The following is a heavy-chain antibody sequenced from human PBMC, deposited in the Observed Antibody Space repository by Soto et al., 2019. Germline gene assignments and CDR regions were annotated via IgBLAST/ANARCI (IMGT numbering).Heavy chain of an antibody. V-gene: IGHV1-3*01. D-gene: IGHD3-22*01. J-gene: IGHJ4*02. CDR3: ARTYSYESSGSMASTFEY. CDR2: IIAGNGNT. Sequence: QVQFVQSGAEVKEPGASVKVSCKASGYTFTNFGIHWVRQAPGQSLEWMGWIIAGNGNTKYSQKFQGRVTITRDTSATTVYMELGSLIPEDTAVYYCARTYSYESSGSMASTFEYWGQGTLVTVSS. CDR1: GYTFTNFG.